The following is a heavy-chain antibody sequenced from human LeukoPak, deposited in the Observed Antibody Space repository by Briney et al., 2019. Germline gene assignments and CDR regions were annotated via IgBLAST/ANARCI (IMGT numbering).Heavy chain of an antibody. D-gene: IGHD2/OR15-2a*01. CDR1: GFSFSDSY. J-gene: IGHJ3*02. CDR3: ARRGNMSSHAFDI. CDR2: IKSSDTST. V-gene: IGHV3-11*01. Sequence: GGSQRLSCAASGFSFSDSYMSWIRQAPGQGLEWLSYIKSSDTSTFYADSVKGRFTVSRDNAKNSLYLQMNSLRAEDTAVYYCARRGNMSSHAFDIWGQGTVVTVSS.